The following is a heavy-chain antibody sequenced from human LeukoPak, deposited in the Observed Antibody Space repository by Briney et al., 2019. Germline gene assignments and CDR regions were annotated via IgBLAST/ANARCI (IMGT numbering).Heavy chain of an antibody. Sequence: SQTLSLTCAISGDSVSSNRAAWNWIRQSPSRGLEWLGRTYYRSKWYHDYAVPMKSRITINPDTSENQFSLQLDSLTPEDTAVYYCANERFGELNALDIWGQGTMVTVSS. CDR2: TYYRSKWYH. CDR3: ANERFGELNALDI. CDR1: GDSVSSNRAA. D-gene: IGHD3-10*01. J-gene: IGHJ3*02. V-gene: IGHV6-1*01.